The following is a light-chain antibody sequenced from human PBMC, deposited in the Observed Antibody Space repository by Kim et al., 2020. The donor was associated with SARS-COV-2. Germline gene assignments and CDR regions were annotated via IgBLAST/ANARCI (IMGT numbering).Light chain of an antibody. CDR1: SDDIGAYNL. Sequence: QSALTQPASVSGSPGQSITFSCTGTSDDIGAYNLVSWYQQHPGKAPKVIISDVSERPAGGSNRFSGSKSGNTASLNISGLRAEDEANFYCGSLTHMNTYVFGTGTKV. V-gene: IGLV2-14*03. CDR3: GSLTHMNTYV. CDR2: DVS. J-gene: IGLJ1*01.